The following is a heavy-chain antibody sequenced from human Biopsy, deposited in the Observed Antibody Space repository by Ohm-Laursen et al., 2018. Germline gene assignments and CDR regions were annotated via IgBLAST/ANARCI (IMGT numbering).Heavy chain of an antibody. CDR2: ADWDDYK. CDR3: ARTPILIVSAGLVYRHRRHLQGMDV. Sequence: PTQTLTLTGSFSGFSLSARGMCASWIRQAPGKALEWLARADWDDYKDYSSSLQTKLSISKDTSNDQVVLTVNNVDPADTATYYCARTPILIVSAGLVYRHRRHLQGMDVWGQGIAVTVS. J-gene: IGHJ6*02. V-gene: IGHV2-70*11. CDR1: GFSLSARGMC. D-gene: IGHD6-13*01.